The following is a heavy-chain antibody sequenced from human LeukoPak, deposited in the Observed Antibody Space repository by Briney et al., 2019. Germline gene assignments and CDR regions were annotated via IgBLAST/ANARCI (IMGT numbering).Heavy chain of an antibody. J-gene: IGHJ4*02. CDR3: ARVQAYGGKGYFDY. Sequence: SGTPSLTCTVPGGSISSYYWCWIRQRPGKGLEWVGYIYYFGSTNYTPYLKSRVTLSVAASNNQFSLKLSSVAAADTAVYDCARVQAYGGKGYFDYWGQGTLVTVSS. D-gene: IGHD4-23*01. V-gene: IGHV4-59*01. CDR1: GGSISSYY. CDR2: IYYFGST.